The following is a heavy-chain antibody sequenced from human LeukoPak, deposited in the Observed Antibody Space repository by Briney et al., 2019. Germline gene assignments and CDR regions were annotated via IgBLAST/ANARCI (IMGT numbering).Heavy chain of an antibody. CDR3: ARDHTPQESYSPHFDY. J-gene: IGHJ4*02. V-gene: IGHV1-18*01. D-gene: IGHD1-26*01. CDR2: ISAYNGNT. CDR1: GYTFTSYG. Sequence: GASVKVSCKASGYTFTSYGISWVRQAPGQGLEWMGWISAYNGNTNYAQKLQGRVTMTTDTSTSTAYMELRSLRSDDTAVYYCARDHTPQESYSPHFDYWGQGTLVTVSS.